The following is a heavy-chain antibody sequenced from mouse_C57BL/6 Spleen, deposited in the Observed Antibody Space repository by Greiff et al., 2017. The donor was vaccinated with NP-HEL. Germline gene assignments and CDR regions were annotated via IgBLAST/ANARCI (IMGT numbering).Heavy chain of an antibody. V-gene: IGHV1-26*01. J-gene: IGHJ1*03. CDR2: INPNNGGT. CDR3: ARGDYGSDWYFDV. Sequence: VQLQQSGPELVKPGASVKISCKASGYTFTDYYMNWVKQSHGKSLEWIGDINPNNGGTSYNQKFKGKATLTVDKSSSTAYMELRSLTSEDSAVYYCARGDYGSDWYFDVWGTGTTVTVSS. CDR1: GYTFTDYY. D-gene: IGHD1-1*01.